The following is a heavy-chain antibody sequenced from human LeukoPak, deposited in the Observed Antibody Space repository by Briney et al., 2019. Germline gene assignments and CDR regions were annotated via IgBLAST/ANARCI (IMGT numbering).Heavy chain of an antibody. CDR2: INAGNGNT. Sequence: ASVKVSCKASGYTFTSYAMHWVRQAPGQRLEWMGWINAGNGNTKYSQEFQGRVTITRDTSASTAYMELSSLRSEDMAVYYCARAVITTNSFFFDYWGQGTLVTVSS. CDR3: ARAVITTNSFFFDY. J-gene: IGHJ4*02. CDR1: GYTFTSYA. V-gene: IGHV1-3*03. D-gene: IGHD3-22*01.